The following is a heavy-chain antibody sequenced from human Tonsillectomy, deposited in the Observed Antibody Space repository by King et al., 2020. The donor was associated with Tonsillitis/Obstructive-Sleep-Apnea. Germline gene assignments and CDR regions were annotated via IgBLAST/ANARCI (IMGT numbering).Heavy chain of an antibody. CDR1: GYSFTSYA. Sequence: QLVQSGSELKKPGASVKVSCKASGYSFTSYAMNWVRQAPGQGLEWMGWINTNTGNPTYAQGFTGRFVFSLDTSVNTAYLQISSLQAEDSAVYYCARGGRDIVATITRLDYWGQGTLVTVSS. D-gene: IGHD5-12*01. J-gene: IGHJ4*02. CDR3: ARGGRDIVATITRLDY. CDR2: INTNTGNP. V-gene: IGHV7-4-1*02.